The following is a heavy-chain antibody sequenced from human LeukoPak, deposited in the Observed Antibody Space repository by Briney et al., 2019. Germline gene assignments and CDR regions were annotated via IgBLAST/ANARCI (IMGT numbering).Heavy chain of an antibody. CDR1: GFTFSIYR. Sequence: GGSLRLSCAASGFTFSIYRMSWVRQAPGKGLEWVANIRQEGSVQNYVDCVKGLFNISRDTTKKSMYLQMSSLRADDTAVYYCLVTTRSRGFDYWGQRTLVTVSS. D-gene: IGHD1/OR15-1a*01. CDR2: IRQEGSVQ. CDR3: LVTTRSRGFDY. J-gene: IGHJ4*02. V-gene: IGHV3-7*01.